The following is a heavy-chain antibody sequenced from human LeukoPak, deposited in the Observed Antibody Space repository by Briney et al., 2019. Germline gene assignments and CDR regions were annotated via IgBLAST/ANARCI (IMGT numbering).Heavy chain of an antibody. CDR3: ARGDSHLGYSSGWSPNYFDY. J-gene: IGHJ4*02. D-gene: IGHD6-19*01. CDR1: GYTFTSYY. V-gene: IGHV1-46*01. Sequence: ASVKVSCKASGYTFTSYYMHWVRQAPGQGLEWMGIINPSGGSTSYAQKFQGRVTMTRDTSTSTVYMELSSLRSEDTAVYYCARGDSHLGYSSGWSPNYFDYWGQGTLVTVSS. CDR2: INPSGGST.